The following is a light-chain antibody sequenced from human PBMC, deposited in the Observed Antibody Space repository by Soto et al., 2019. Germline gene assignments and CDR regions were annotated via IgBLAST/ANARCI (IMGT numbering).Light chain of an antibody. CDR3: QQYGSSPRS. J-gene: IGKJ2*03. CDR2: GVS. CDR1: QSVNSNF. V-gene: IGKV3-20*01. Sequence: EIVLTQSPGTLSLSPGERATLSCRASQSVNSNFFAWYQQKPGQAPRLLIYGVSIRATGIPDRFTGSGSGTDFALTISGLEPEDFAKDYCQQYGSSPRSFGQGINVDSK.